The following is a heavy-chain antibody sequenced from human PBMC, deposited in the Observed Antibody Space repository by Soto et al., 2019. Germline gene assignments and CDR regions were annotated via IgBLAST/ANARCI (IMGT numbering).Heavy chain of an antibody. CDR1: DDSSSNYK. CDR2: IDSNGGT. CDR3: VRQGFGRLHGLVDV. V-gene: IGHV4-59*08. J-gene: IGHJ6*02. Sequence: QVQLQGSGPGLVKPSETLSLTCTVSDDSSSNYKWSWIRQPPGRRLEWIGYIDSNGGTSYNPSLQSRVTISIDTSTKQFFLKLSSVTAADTAVYYCVRQGFGRLHGLVDVWGQGTTVTVSS. D-gene: IGHD3-10*01.